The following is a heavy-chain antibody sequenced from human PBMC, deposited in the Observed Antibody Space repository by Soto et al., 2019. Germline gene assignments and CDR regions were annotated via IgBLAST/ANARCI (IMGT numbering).Heavy chain of an antibody. D-gene: IGHD1-1*01. CDR3: AKDRSTMRWFDP. J-gene: IGHJ5*02. Sequence: PSETLSLTCAVSGAPVRSYHWSWIRQAAGKGLEWIGRVQMSGTTNYNPSLKTRVTMSLDTSKNEVSLRMTSVTAADTAVYFCAKDRSTMRWFDPWGQGILVTVSS. CDR2: VQMSGTT. CDR1: GAPVRSYH. V-gene: IGHV4-4*07.